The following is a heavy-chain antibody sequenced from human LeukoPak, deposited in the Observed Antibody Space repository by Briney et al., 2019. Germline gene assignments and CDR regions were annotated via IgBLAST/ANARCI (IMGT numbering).Heavy chain of an antibody. J-gene: IGHJ4*02. CDR3: ARLMGDRTISDY. CDR1: GFAFRTHW. V-gene: IGHV3-7*01. D-gene: IGHD1-26*01. CDR2: INPGGSET. Sequence: GGSLRLSCAASGFAFRTHWMSWVRQAPGKGLEWVASINPGGSETYYAESLKGRFTISTDNAMNSFFLQMNNLRADDTPVYYCARLMGDRTISDYWGQGALVTVSS.